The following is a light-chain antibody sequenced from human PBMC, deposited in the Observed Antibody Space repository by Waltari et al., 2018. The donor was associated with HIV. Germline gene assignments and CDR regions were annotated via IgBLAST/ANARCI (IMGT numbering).Light chain of an antibody. V-gene: IGKV3-15*01. CDR1: RGVGAS. J-gene: IGKJ2*01. Sequence: EVMLTQSPATLSVSPGETVTLSCRASRGVGASLAWYQHRPGLSPRRLVYGAYTTAPGVPARFRGRGFGTDFTLTISNLQSGDFAVYFCQQYSTWPLYTFGQGTKLEI. CDR3: QQYSTWPLYT. CDR2: GAY.